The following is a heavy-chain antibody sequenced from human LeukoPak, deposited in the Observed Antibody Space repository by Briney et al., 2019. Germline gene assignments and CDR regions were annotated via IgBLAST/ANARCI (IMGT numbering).Heavy chain of an antibody. CDR2: IWYDGSNK. D-gene: IGHD2-21*02. CDR3: ARGPRIRGDSKPNYFDY. Sequence: GGSLRLSCATSGFTFSSYGMHWVRQAPGKGLEWVAVIWYDGSNKYYADSVKGRFTISRDNSKNTLYLQMNSLRAEDTAVYYCARGPRIRGDSKPNYFDYWGQGTLVTVSS. CDR1: GFTFSSYG. J-gene: IGHJ4*02. V-gene: IGHV3-33*01.